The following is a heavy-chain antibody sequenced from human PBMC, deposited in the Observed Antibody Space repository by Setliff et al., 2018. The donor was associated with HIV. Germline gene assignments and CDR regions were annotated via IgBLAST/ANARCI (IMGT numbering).Heavy chain of an antibody. CDR1: GYILSNFG. D-gene: IGHD3-9*01. CDR2: ISGNNGNT. J-gene: IGHJ3*01. Sequence: ASVKVSCKASGYILSNFGMTWVRQAPGQGLEWMGWISGNNGNTKYAQKFQDRVTITTDTSTSKHDLELRSLRFDDTAVYYCARSGFLTAVDSYDVWGQGTMVTVSS. V-gene: IGHV1-18*01. CDR3: ARSGFLTAVDSYDV.